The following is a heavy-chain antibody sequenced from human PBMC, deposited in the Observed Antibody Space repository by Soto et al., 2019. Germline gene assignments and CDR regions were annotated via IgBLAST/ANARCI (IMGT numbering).Heavy chain of an antibody. CDR3: ARPVVPAATFYYYGMDV. J-gene: IGHJ6*02. D-gene: IGHD2-2*01. CDR1: GFTFSSYS. V-gene: IGHV3-48*02. Sequence: EVQLVESGGGLVQPGGALRLSCAASGFTFSSYSMNWVREAPGKGLEWVSYISSSSSTRYYADSVKGRFTISRDNAKNSLYLQMNSLRDEDTAVYYCARPVVPAATFYYYGMDVWGQGTTVTVSS. CDR2: ISSSSSTR.